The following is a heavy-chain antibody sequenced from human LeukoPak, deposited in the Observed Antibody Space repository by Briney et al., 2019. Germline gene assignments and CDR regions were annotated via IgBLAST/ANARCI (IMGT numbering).Heavy chain of an antibody. CDR1: GGTFSSYA. V-gene: IGHV1-69*05. Sequence: SVKVSCKASGGTFSSYAISWVRQAPGQGLEWMGGIIPIFGTANYAQKFQGRVTITTDESTSTAYMELSSLRSEDTAVYYCASRVLGGWLQLDYWGQGTLATVSS. J-gene: IGHJ4*02. CDR3: ASRVLGGWLQLDY. CDR2: IIPIFGTA. D-gene: IGHD5-24*01.